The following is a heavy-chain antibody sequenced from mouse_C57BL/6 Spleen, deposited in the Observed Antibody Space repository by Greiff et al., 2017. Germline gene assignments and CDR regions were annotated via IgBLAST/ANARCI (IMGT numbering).Heavy chain of an antibody. V-gene: IGHV5-4*01. CDR2: ISDVGSYT. D-gene: IGHD1-1*01. CDR1: GFTFSSYA. Sequence: EVHLVESGGGLVKPGGSLTLSCAASGFTFSSYAMSWVRQTPEKRLEWVATISDVGSYTSYPANVKGRFTISRDNAKNNLYLQMSHLKSEDTAMYYCARDGYYGSSYRVYFDYWGQGTTLTVSS. J-gene: IGHJ2*01. CDR3: ARDGYYGSSYRVYFDY.